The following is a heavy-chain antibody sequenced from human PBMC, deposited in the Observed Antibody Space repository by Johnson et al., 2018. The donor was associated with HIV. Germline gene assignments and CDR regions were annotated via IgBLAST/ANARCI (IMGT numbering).Heavy chain of an antibody. D-gene: IGHD3-22*01. CDR1: GFTFSSYG. Sequence: QVQLVESGGGVVQPGRSLKLSCAASGFTFSSYGMHWVRQAPGKGLEWMALTYYEGINKYYADSVKGRFTFSRDNAKNSLYLQMNSLRAEDTAVYYCARGWRGITMIDAFDIWGLGTMVTVSS. CDR2: TYYEGINK. CDR3: ARGWRGITMIDAFDI. J-gene: IGHJ3*02. V-gene: IGHV3-33*01.